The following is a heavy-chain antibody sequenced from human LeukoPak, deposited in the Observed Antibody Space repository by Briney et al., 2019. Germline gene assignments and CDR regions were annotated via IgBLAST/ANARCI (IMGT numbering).Heavy chain of an antibody. J-gene: IGHJ4*02. V-gene: IGHV3-30*02. D-gene: IGHD4-23*01. CDR1: GFTFSRNA. Sequence: GGSLRLSCAASGFTFSRNAIHWVRQGPGKGLEWVSYIAHHGSNKYYADSVKGRFTISRDNSKRTLYLQMNCLRPEDTAVYYCAKGSAGSNYYFDYWGQGTLVTVSS. CDR2: IAHHGSNK. CDR3: AKGSAGSNYYFDY.